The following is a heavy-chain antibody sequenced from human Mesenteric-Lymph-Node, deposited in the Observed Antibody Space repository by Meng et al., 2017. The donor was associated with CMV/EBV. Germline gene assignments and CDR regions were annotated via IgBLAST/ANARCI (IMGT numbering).Heavy chain of an antibody. CDR3: ARDLHDGTSYYDP. Sequence: GGSLRLSCAASGFTFSNHWMTWVRQAPGRGLEWLANIKQDGSEREYVDSVKGRFTISRDNAKNSLYLQMNSLRAEDTAIYYCARDLHDGTSYYDPLGRGTLVTVSS. CDR2: IKQDGSER. J-gene: IGHJ5*02. D-gene: IGHD3-22*01. V-gene: IGHV3-7*01. CDR1: GFTFSNHW.